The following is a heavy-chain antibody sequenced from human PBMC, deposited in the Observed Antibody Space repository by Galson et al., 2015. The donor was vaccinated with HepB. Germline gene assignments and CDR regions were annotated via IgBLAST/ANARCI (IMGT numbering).Heavy chain of an antibody. CDR2: INPSGGST. CDR3: ARDPWGGDRMFDP. D-gene: IGHD2-21*01. Sequence: QSGAEVKKPGASVKVSCRASGYTFTSYYMHWVRQAPGQGLEWMGIINPSGGSTSYAQKFQGRVTMTRDTSTSTVYMELSSLRSEDTAVYYCARDPWGGDRMFDPWGQGTLVTVSS. J-gene: IGHJ5*02. V-gene: IGHV1-46*03. CDR1: GYTFTSYY.